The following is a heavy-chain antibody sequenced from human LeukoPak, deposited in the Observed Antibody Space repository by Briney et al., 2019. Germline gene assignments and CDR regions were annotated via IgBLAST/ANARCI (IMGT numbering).Heavy chain of an antibody. CDR3: AGHAQAESDY. CDR1: GFTFSRYS. Sequence: GGSLRLSCAASGFTFSRYSVNWVRQAPGKGLEWVSAISGSGGSTYYADSVKGRFTISRDNSKNTLYLQMNSRRAEDTAVYYCAGHAQAESDYWGQGTLVTVSS. D-gene: IGHD1-14*01. J-gene: IGHJ4*02. V-gene: IGHV3-23*01. CDR2: ISGSGGST.